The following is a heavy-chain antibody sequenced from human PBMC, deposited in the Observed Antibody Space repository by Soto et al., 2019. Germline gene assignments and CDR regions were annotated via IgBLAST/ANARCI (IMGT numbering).Heavy chain of an antibody. CDR3: AKGGSWYPRFDD. CDR1: GFTFSSYA. Sequence: EVQLLESGGGLVQPGGSLRLSCVVSGFTFSSYAMNWVRQAPGKGLEWVSTISAGGGNTNYSDSVKGRFTISRDKPKNTLYLQMNSLRDEDTAVYYCAKGGSWYPRFDDWGQGTLVTVSS. D-gene: IGHD6-13*01. CDR2: ISAGGGNT. J-gene: IGHJ4*02. V-gene: IGHV3-23*01.